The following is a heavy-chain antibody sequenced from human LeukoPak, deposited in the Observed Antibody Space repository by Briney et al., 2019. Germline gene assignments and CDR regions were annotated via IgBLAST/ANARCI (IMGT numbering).Heavy chain of an antibody. D-gene: IGHD3-22*01. V-gene: IGHV3-9*01. CDR1: GVTLGEYV. CDR3: AKDMEEMTYYYDSSGYDY. CDR2: ISWNSGSI. Sequence: PGGTLILTCAAAGVTLGEYVKHGGRHAPEKGLEWVSGISWNSGSIGYADSVKGRFTISRDNAKNSLYLQMNSLRAEDTALYYCAKDMEEMTYYYDSSGYDYWGQGTLVTVSS. J-gene: IGHJ4*02.